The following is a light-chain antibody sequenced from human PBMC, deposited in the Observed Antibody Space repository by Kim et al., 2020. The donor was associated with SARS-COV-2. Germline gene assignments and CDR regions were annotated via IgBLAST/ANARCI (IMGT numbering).Light chain of an antibody. V-gene: IGKV3-20*01. CDR2: GAS. Sequence: LSPGERDTRSCRASQSVTSNDLAWYQQKPGQTPRLLIYGASSRATGIPDRFSGSGSGTDFTLTISRLEPEDFAVYYCQQYGSSPRFGGGTKVDIK. CDR1: QSVTSND. CDR3: QQYGSSPR. J-gene: IGKJ4*01.